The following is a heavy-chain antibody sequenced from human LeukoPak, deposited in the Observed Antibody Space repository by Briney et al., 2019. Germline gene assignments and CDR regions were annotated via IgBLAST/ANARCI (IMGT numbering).Heavy chain of an antibody. D-gene: IGHD3/OR15-3a*01. Sequence: GGSLRLSCVASGFTFPTYSMAWVRQAPGKGLDWVSSINAAGDDMYYADSVKGRFSISRDNLKNTLYLQMHSLRAEDRAIYYCAKGIFGLIHNVIDVWGQGTAVTVSS. CDR2: INAAGDDM. CDR3: AKGIFGLIHNVIDV. J-gene: IGHJ6*02. V-gene: IGHV3-23*01. CDR1: GFTFPTYS.